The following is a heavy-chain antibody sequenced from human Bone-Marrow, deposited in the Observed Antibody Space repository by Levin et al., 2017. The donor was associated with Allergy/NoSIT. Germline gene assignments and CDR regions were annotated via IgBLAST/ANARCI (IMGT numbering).Heavy chain of an antibody. CDR3: ARLEDWYVGGMDV. J-gene: IGHJ6*02. D-gene: IGHD3/OR15-3a*01. CDR1: AYTFIDCH. Sequence: ASVKVSCKASAYTFIDCHVHWVRQAPGHGLEWMGWINPNSGDTKYAQRFQGRVTMTRDTSISTAYMELSRLTSDDTAVYYCARLEDWYVGGMDVWGQGTTVTVSS. V-gene: IGHV1-2*02. CDR2: INPNSGDT.